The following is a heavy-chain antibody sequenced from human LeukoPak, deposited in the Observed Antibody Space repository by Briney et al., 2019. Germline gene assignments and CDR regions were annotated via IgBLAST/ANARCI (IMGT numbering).Heavy chain of an antibody. CDR3: AKEGYYDSSGYPYFDY. CDR1: GFTFSSYG. D-gene: IGHD3-22*01. V-gene: IGHV3-33*06. CDR2: IWYDGSNK. J-gene: IGHJ4*02. Sequence: GRSLRLSCSASGFTFSSYGMHWVPQAPGKGLEGVAVIWYDGSNKDYADSVKGRFTISRDNSKNTLYLQMNSLRAEDTAVYYCAKEGYYDSSGYPYFDYWGQGTLVTVSS.